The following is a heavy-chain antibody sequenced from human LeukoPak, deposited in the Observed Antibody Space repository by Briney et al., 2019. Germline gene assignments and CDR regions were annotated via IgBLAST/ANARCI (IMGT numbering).Heavy chain of an antibody. CDR3: ARADTYYDILTGYQPGVLDY. J-gene: IGHJ4*02. D-gene: IGHD3-9*01. V-gene: IGHV6-1*01. CDR2: TYYRSKWYN. CDR1: GDSVSSNSAA. Sequence: SQTLSLTCAISGDSVSSNSAAWNWIRQSPSRGLEWLGRTYYRSKWYNDYAVSVKSRITINPDTSKNQFSLQLNSVTPEDTAVYYRARADTYYDILTGYQPGVLDYWGQGTLVTVSS.